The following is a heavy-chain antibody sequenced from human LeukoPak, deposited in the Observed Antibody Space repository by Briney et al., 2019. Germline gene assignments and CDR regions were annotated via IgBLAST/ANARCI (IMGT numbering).Heavy chain of an antibody. J-gene: IGHJ3*02. CDR1: GDTFSSYA. V-gene: IGHV1-69*05. CDR2: IIPIFGTA. CDR3: ASTMWIQLWPIHDAFDI. D-gene: IGHD5-18*01. Sequence: GASVKVSCKASGDTFSSYAISWVRQAPGQGLGWMGGIIPIFGTANYAQKFQGRVTITTDESTSTAYMELSSLRSEDTAVYYCASTMWIQLWPIHDAFDIWGQGTMVTVSS.